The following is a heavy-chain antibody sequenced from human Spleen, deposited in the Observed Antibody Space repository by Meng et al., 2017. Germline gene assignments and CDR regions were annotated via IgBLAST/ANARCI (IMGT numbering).Heavy chain of an antibody. J-gene: IGHJ5*01. CDR2: IDPYNANT. D-gene: IGHD6-13*01. V-gene: IGHV1-18*01. CDR1: GYAFTKFG. CDR3: ARDVGAAHGNWFDS. Sequence: QVQLVQSGSELKKPGASVKVSCKASGYAFTKFGISWVRQAPGQGLEWMGWIDPYNANTKYPQKFQGRVTMTTETSTNIVYMELRSLRSDDTAVYYCARDVGAAHGNWFDSWGQGTLVTVSS.